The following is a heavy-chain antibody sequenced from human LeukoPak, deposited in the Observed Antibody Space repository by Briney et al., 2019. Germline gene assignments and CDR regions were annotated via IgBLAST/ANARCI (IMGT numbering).Heavy chain of an antibody. CDR1: GFTFDDYA. J-gene: IGHJ4*02. D-gene: IGHD6-13*01. CDR3: ARDNTIGAADYYFDY. Sequence: GGSRRLSCVASGFTFDDYAMHWVRQAPGKGLEWVSGISWNSGSMGYADSVKGRFTISRDNSKNTLYLQMNSLRADDTAVYYCARDNTIGAADYYFDYWGQGTLVTVSS. V-gene: IGHV3-9*01. CDR2: ISWNSGSM.